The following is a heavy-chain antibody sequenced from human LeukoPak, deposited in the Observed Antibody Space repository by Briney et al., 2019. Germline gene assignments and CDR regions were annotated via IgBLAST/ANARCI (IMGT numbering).Heavy chain of an antibody. CDR1: GFTFNSYF. Sequence: GGSLRLSCAASGFTFNSYFMHWVRQAPGMGLEWVAFIRYDGSDIHYADSVKGRFTISRDNAKNSLYLQMNSLRAEGTAVSYCAGLGITMIGSVWGKGTTVTISS. J-gene: IGHJ6*03. CDR2: IRYDGSDI. V-gene: IGHV3-30*02. D-gene: IGHD3-10*02. CDR3: AGLGITMIGSV.